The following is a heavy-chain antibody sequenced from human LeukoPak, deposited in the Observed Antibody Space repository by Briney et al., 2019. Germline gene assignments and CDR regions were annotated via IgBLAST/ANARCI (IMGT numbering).Heavy chain of an antibody. J-gene: IGHJ4*02. CDR2: IKEDGSDK. CDR3: ARDIGYNTFDY. Sequence: GGSLRLSCATSGFTFSNYWMSWVRQPPGKGLEWVANIKEDGSDKYYVDSVEGRFTISRYNAKNSLYLQMDSLRAEDTAVYYCARDIGYNTFDYWGQGTLVTVSS. V-gene: IGHV3-7*05. CDR1: GFTFSNYW. D-gene: IGHD5-24*01.